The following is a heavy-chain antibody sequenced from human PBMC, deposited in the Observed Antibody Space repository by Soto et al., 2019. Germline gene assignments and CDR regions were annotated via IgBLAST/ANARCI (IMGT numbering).Heavy chain of an antibody. J-gene: IGHJ6*02. CDR1: GGSLSNYG. CDR2: IIPVFGTP. Sequence: QVPLVQSGAEVKKPGSSVKFSCKASGGSLSNYGISWVRQAPGQGLEWMGAIIPVFGTPNYAQKFQDRVTITADESTTTVYMEVRSLTSEATAVYYCARGDATKIVVTTYYAMDVWGQGTTVTFSS. V-gene: IGHV1-69*12. D-gene: IGHD3-22*01. CDR3: ARGDATKIVVTTYYAMDV.